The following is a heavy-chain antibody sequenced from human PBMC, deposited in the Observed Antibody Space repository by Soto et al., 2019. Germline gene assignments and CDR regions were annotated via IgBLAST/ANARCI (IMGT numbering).Heavy chain of an antibody. V-gene: IGHV3-33*01. Sequence: QVQLVESGGGVVQPGRSLRLSCAASGFTFSSYGMHWVRQAPGKXLEWVAVIWYDGSNKYYADSVKGRFTISRDNSKNTLYLQMNSLRAEDTAVYYCAREYTGTFDYWGQGTLVTVSS. CDR3: AREYTGTFDY. CDR2: IWYDGSNK. CDR1: GFTFSSYG. J-gene: IGHJ4*02. D-gene: IGHD1-7*01.